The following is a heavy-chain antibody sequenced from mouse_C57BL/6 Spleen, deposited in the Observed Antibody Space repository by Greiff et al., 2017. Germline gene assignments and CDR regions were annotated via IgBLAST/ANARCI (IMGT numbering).Heavy chain of an antibody. J-gene: IGHJ1*03. V-gene: IGHV3-6*01. D-gene: IGHD1-1*01. CDR3: ARDGSSFGYFDV. CDR1: GYSITSGYY. Sequence: EVQLQESGPGLMKPSQSLSLTCSVTGYSITSGYYWNWIRQFPGNKLEWMGYISYDGSNNYNPSLKNRISITRDTSKNQFFLKLNSVTTEDTATYYCARDGSSFGYFDVWGTGTTVTVSS. CDR2: ISYDGSN.